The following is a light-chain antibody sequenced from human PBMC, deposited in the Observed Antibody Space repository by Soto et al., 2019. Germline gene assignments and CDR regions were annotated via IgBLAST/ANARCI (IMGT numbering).Light chain of an antibody. J-gene: IGKJ1*01. Sequence: DIQMTQSPSSLSASVGDRVTITCLASQSISSYLNWYQKKPGKAPNLLIYAASSLQSGVPSRFSGSESGTDFTLTIRGLQPEDFATYYCQQSSGSRDWAFGQGTKVDIK. CDR1: QSISSY. CDR3: QQSSGSRDWA. V-gene: IGKV1-39*01. CDR2: AAS.